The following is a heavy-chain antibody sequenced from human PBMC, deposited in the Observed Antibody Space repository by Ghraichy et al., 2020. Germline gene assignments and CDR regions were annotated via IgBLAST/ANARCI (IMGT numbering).Heavy chain of an antibody. Sequence: SETLSLTCTVSGGSISSSSYYWGWVRQPPGKGLEWIGSIYYSGSTYYDPSLKSRVTISVDTSKNQFSLKLSSVTAADTAVYYCARRGKGDYGMDVWGQGTTVTVSS. CDR3: ARRGKGDYGMDV. CDR1: GGSISSSSYY. CDR2: IYYSGST. J-gene: IGHJ6*02. D-gene: IGHD3-16*01. V-gene: IGHV4-39*01.